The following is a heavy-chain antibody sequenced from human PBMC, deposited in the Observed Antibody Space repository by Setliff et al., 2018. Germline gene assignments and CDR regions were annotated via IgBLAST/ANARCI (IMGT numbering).Heavy chain of an antibody. D-gene: IGHD3-3*01. CDR1: GLTFNPYA. Sequence: GGSLRLSCAASGLTFNPYAISWVRQAPGKGLEWVSTVSVSGDNTYYTDSVKGRFTTSRDNSKNTVSLQMSSLRTEDTAIYFCAGQGPIFGSGLIPGFDQWGQGTMVTVSS. V-gene: IGHV3-23*01. CDR3: AGQGPIFGSGLIPGFDQ. J-gene: IGHJ4*02. CDR2: VSVSGDNT.